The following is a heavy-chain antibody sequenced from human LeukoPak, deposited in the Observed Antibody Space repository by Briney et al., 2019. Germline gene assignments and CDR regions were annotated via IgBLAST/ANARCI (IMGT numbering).Heavy chain of an antibody. Sequence: GASVKVSCKASGYTFINYYIHWVRQAPGQGLEWMGLIHPSGGSTTYAQRFQGRVAMTRDTSTSTVYMELSSLRSEDTAVYYCARDPSKSYYFDYWGRGTLVTVSS. CDR3: ARDPSKSYYFDY. D-gene: IGHD6-6*01. V-gene: IGHV1-46*01. CDR1: GYTFINYY. J-gene: IGHJ4*02. CDR2: IHPSGGST.